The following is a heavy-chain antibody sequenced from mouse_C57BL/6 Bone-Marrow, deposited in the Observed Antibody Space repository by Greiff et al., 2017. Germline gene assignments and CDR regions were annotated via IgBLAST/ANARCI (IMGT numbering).Heavy chain of an antibody. V-gene: IGHV5-6*02. D-gene: IGHD2-3*01. Sequence: DVKLVESGGDLVKPGGSLKLSCAASGFTFSSYGMSWVRQTPDKRLEWVATISSGGSYTYYPDSVKGRSTISRDNARNTLYLQMSRLKSEDTAMYYCASLYDGSTGYFDYWGQGTTLTVSS. CDR2: ISSGGSYT. CDR3: ASLYDGSTGYFDY. J-gene: IGHJ2*01. CDR1: GFTFSSYG.